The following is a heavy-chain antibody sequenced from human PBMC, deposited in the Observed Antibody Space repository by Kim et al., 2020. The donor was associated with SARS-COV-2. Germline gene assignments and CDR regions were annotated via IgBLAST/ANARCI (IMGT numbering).Heavy chain of an antibody. CDR2: IKPDGSEK. J-gene: IGHJ4*02. CDR1: GITFSTYW. V-gene: IGHV3-7*01. Sequence: GGSLRLSCAASGITFSTYWMHWIRQTPGKGLEWVATIKPDGSEKTHVDSVKGRFSISRDNAKNSLYLQMNSLRAEDTALYYCAGWFGETWKYWGQGILV. D-gene: IGHD3-10*01. CDR3: AGWFGETWKY.